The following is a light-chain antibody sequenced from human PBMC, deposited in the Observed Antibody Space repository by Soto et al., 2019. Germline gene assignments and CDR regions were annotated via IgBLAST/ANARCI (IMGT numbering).Light chain of an antibody. V-gene: IGKV1-5*03. J-gene: IGKJ1*01. Sequence: MPQSPSTLAASPGERVTIPCGASQSISSCLAWYQQKPGQAPKLLIYKASTIESGVPSRFSGSGSGTEFTLIISSLQPDDFEAYYCQQYNSYLWTFGQGTKVDIK. CDR1: QSISSC. CDR2: KAS. CDR3: QQYNSYLWT.